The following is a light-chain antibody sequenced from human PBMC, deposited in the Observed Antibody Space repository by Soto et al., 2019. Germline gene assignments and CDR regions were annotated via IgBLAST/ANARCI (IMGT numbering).Light chain of an antibody. CDR1: SIAIGGYNY. V-gene: IGLV2-14*01. Sequence: QSALTQPASVSGSPGQSITISCTGTSIAIGGYNYVSWYQQHPGEAPKLMIYEVSNRPSGVSNRFSGSKSGSTASLTISGLQADDEADYYCCSRASSITYVFGSGTKVTVL. CDR2: EVS. J-gene: IGLJ1*01. CDR3: CSRASSITYV.